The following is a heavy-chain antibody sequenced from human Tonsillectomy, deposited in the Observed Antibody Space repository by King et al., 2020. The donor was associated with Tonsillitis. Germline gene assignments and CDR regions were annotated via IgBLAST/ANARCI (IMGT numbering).Heavy chain of an antibody. D-gene: IGHD2-21*02. CDR3: AKGYVVVVTAMCDY. CDR1: GFTFSSYG. J-gene: IGHJ4*02. CDR2: ISYDGSHK. Sequence: VQLVESGGGVVQPGRSLRLSCAASGFTFSSYGMHWVRQAPGKGLEGVAVISYDGSHKFYADSVKGRFTISRDNSKNTLYLQMNSLRAEDTALYYCAKGYVVVVTAMCDYWGQGTLVTVSS. V-gene: IGHV3-30*18.